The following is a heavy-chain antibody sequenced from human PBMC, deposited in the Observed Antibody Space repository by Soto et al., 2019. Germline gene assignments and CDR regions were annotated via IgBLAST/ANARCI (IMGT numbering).Heavy chain of an antibody. CDR3: ARGDCTNGVCYHNLFDP. Sequence: QVQLVQSGAEVKKPGASVKVSCKASGYTFTSYYMHWVRQAPGQGLEWMGIINPSGGSTSYAQKFQGRVTMTRDTSTSTVYMELSSLRSEDSAVYYCARGDCTNGVCYHNLFDPWGQGTLVTVSS. J-gene: IGHJ5*02. CDR1: GYTFTSYY. D-gene: IGHD2-8*01. V-gene: IGHV1-46*01. CDR2: INPSGGST.